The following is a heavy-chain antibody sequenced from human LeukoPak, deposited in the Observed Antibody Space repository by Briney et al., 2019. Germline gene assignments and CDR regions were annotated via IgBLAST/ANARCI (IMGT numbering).Heavy chain of an antibody. D-gene: IGHD2-15*01. V-gene: IGHV1-69*04. Sequence: SVKVSCKASGGTFSSYAISWVRQAPGQGLEWMGRIIPILGIANYAQKFQGRVTITADKSTSTAYMELSSLRSEDTAVYYCARVLGGAGKSMVVDPRGLLLYYGMDVWGQGTTVTVSS. CDR2: IIPILGIA. CDR3: ARVLGGAGKSMVVDPRGLLLYYGMDV. CDR1: GGTFSSYA. J-gene: IGHJ6*02.